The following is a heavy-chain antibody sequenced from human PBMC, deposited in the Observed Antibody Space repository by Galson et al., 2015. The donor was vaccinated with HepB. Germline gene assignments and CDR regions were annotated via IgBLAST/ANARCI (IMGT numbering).Heavy chain of an antibody. J-gene: IGHJ6*03. CDR2: IGPAGDT. D-gene: IGHD6-6*01. V-gene: IGHV3-13*01. Sequence: SLRLSCAASGFTYTSYDMHWVRQVTGRGLEWVSGIGPAGDTYYLGYVKGRFTISRENAKNSFYLQMNSLTAGDTAVYYCARTQAGRSFSYMDVWGKGTRVTVSS. CDR3: ARTQAGRSFSYMDV. CDR1: GFTYTSYD.